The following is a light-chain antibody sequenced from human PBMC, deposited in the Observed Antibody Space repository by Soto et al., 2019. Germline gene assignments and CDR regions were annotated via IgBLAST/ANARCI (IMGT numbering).Light chain of an antibody. CDR1: QSVSSY. Sequence: EIVLTQSPATLSLFPGERAPLSCRVSQSVSSYLTWYQQKPGQAPRLLVYDASTRDTGIPARFSGSGSGTDFTLSISSLEPEDFAVYFCQQRSDWPLTFGGGTKVDIK. CDR3: QQRSDWPLT. V-gene: IGKV3-11*01. CDR2: DAS. J-gene: IGKJ4*01.